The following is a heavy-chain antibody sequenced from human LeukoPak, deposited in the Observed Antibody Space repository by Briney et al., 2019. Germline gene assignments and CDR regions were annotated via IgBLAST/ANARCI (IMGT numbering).Heavy chain of an antibody. CDR3: AKDHHYVVGATNFDY. D-gene: IGHD1-26*01. CDR2: ISGSGGST. Sequence: GGSLRLSCAASGFTFSSYAMSWVRQAPGKGLEWVSAISGSGGSTYYADSVKGRFTISRDNSKNTLYLQMNSLRAEDTAVYYCAKDHHYVVGATNFDYWGQGTQVTVSS. CDR1: GFTFSSYA. V-gene: IGHV3-23*01. J-gene: IGHJ4*02.